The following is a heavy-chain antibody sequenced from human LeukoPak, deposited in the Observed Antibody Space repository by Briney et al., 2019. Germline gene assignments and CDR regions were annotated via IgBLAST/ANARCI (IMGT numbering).Heavy chain of an antibody. CDR2: TYHSGST. Sequence: SETLTLTCAVSGYTISSCHYWGWLRQPPKKRLEWIGITYHSGSTYYNPSLKSRVTISVDTSKNQFSLKLSSVTAADTAVYYCARVVTTKQNWFDPWAREPWSPSPQ. CDR1: GYTISSCHY. D-gene: IGHD4-17*01. CDR3: ARVVTTKQNWFDP. V-gene: IGHV4-38-2*01. J-gene: IGHJ5*02.